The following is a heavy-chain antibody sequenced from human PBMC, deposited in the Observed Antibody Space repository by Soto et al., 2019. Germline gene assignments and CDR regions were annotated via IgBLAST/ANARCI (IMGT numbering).Heavy chain of an antibody. CDR2: IGSSGSTI. CDR3: ARATYSSSYYFDS. CDR1: GFTFSSFE. D-gene: IGHD6-6*01. J-gene: IGHJ4*02. V-gene: IGHV3-48*03. Sequence: EVQLVESGGGLVQPGGSLRLSCAASGFTFSSFEMNWVRQAPGKGLEWVSTIGSSGSTICYADSVKGRFTISRDNAKNSLYLQMNSLRGEDTAVYYCARATYSSSYYFDSWGQGPLVTVSS.